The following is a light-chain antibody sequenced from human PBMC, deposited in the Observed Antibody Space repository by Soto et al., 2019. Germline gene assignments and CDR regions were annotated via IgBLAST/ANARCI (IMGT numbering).Light chain of an antibody. CDR2: LNRDGSH. CDR3: QTWGTGIVI. J-gene: IGLJ2*01. Sequence: QSVLTQSPSASASLGASVXXXCXXXXXXXNYAIAWHQQQPEKGPRYLMKLNRDGSHSKGDGIPNRFSGSSSGAERYLTISSLQSEDEADYYCQTWGTGIVIFGGGTKLTVL. V-gene: IGLV4-69*01. CDR1: XXXXNYA.